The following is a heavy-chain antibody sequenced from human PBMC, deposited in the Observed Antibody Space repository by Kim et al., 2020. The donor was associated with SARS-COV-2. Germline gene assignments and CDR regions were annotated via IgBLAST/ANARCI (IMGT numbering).Heavy chain of an antibody. J-gene: IGHJ4*02. CDR3: CAWGISSNY. D-gene: IGHD6-6*01. V-gene: IGHV3-7*01. Sequence: GGSLRLSCVASGFTFSRYWMNWVRQTPGKGLEWVANINPDGSGKRHVDSVKGRFTISRDNAKNSLYLQMTSLRAEDTAVYYCCAWGISSNYWGQGSLVIV. CDR1: GFTFSRYW. CDR2: INPDGSGK.